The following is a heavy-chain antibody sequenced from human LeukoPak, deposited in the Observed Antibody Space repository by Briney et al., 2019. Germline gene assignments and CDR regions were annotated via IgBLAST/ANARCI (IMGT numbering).Heavy chain of an antibody. CDR3: AKERLSTGGAFDY. Sequence: PGRSLRLSCAASGFTFSSYAMHWVRQAPGKGLEWVAVISYGGSNKYYADSVKGRFTISRDNSKNTLYLQMNSLRAEDTAVYYCAKERLSTGGAFDYWGQGTLVTVSS. V-gene: IGHV3-30-3*01. J-gene: IGHJ4*02. D-gene: IGHD1-26*01. CDR1: GFTFSSYA. CDR2: ISYGGSNK.